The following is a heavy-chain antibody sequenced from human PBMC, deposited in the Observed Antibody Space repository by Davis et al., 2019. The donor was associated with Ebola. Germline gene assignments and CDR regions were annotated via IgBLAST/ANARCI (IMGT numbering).Heavy chain of an antibody. CDR1: GFTFSDYW. J-gene: IGHJ4*02. CDR3: ARGSTSALFDY. CDR2: INSGGST. Sequence: GESLKISCAASGFTFSDYWMHWVRQAPGKGLEWVSLINSGGSTYYADSVKGRFTISRDNSKNTLYLQMNSLSIEDAALYYCARGSTSALFDYWGQGTLVTVSS. V-gene: IGHV3-66*01. D-gene: IGHD6-6*01.